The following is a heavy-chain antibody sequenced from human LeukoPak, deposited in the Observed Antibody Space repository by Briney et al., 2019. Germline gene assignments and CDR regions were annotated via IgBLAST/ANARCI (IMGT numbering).Heavy chain of an antibody. Sequence: SVKVSCKASGGTFSSYAISWVRQAPGQGLEWMGGIIPIFGTANYAQKFQGRVTITADESTSTAYMELSSLRSEETAVHYCARLMVRGVIRNRFDSWGQGTLVTVSS. V-gene: IGHV1-69*13. J-gene: IGHJ5*01. CDR2: IIPIFGTA. D-gene: IGHD3-10*01. CDR3: ARLMVRGVIRNRFDS. CDR1: GGTFSSYA.